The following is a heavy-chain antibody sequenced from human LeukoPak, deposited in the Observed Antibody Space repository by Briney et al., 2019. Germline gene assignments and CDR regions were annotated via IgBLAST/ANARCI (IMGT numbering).Heavy chain of an antibody. Sequence: GASVKVSCKASGYTFTSYGISWMRQAPGQGLEWMGWISAYNGNTNYAQKLQGRVTMTTDTSTSTAYMELRSLRSDDTAVYYCAFGGGGWYRKGWFDPWGQGTLVTVSS. J-gene: IGHJ5*02. CDR3: AFGGGGWYRKGWFDP. D-gene: IGHD2-15*01. V-gene: IGHV1-18*04. CDR1: GYTFTSYG. CDR2: ISAYNGNT.